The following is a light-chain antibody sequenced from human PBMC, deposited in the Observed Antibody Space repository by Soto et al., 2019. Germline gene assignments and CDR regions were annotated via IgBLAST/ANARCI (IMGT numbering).Light chain of an antibody. Sequence: EILMTQSPATVSVSRGERATLSCRASQNVINSVAWYQQKPGQAPRLLIYGASSRATGTPARISGSGSGTEFTLTISSAQSEDFAVYYCQHYHTWPLAFGGGTKVEIK. CDR1: QNVINS. CDR2: GAS. V-gene: IGKV3-15*01. J-gene: IGKJ4*01. CDR3: QHYHTWPLA.